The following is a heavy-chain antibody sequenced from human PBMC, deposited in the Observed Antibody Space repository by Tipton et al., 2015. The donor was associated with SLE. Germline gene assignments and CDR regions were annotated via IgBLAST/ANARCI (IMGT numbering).Heavy chain of an antibody. J-gene: IGHJ4*02. V-gene: IGHV4-31*03. CDR1: GGSISSGDYL. CDR3: AGEVRGISYFAF. CDR2: IHNSGST. Sequence: TLSLTCTVSGGSISSGDYLWSWIRQHPGKDLEWIGYIHNSGSTYYNPSHKSRATISVDTSKNQFSLQLSSVTAADTAIYFCAGEVRGISYFAFWGQGTLVTVS. D-gene: IGHD3-10*01.